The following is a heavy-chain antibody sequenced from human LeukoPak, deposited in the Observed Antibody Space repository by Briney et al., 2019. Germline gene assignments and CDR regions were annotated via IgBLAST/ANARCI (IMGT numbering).Heavy chain of an antibody. J-gene: IGHJ4*02. CDR3: SRSAYYDGSGNYYDY. Sequence: GGSLRLSCAASGFTFSSYWTHWVRQAPGKGLVWVSRISDGGSTTTYADSVKGRFTISRDNAKNTLYLQMNGLRAEDTAVYYCSRSAYYDGSGNYYDYWGQGTLVTVSS. V-gene: IGHV3-74*01. CDR1: GFTFSSYW. CDR2: ISDGGSTT. D-gene: IGHD3-22*01.